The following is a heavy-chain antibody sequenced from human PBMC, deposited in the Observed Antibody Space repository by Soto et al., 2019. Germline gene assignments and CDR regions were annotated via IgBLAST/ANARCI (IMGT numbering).Heavy chain of an antibody. J-gene: IGHJ6*04. CDR3: ARDDVLCDGGRCYGVPLDV. Sequence: GGSLRLSCVASESIFRGYGMSWVRQAPGKGLEWVSLIQSGGPTYYADSVKGRFTISRDTSENTLHLQMDSLRAEDTAVYYCARDDVLCDGGRCYGVPLDVWGEGTTVTVSS. CDR2: IQSGGPT. V-gene: IGHV3-66*01. D-gene: IGHD2-15*01. CDR1: ESIFRGYG.